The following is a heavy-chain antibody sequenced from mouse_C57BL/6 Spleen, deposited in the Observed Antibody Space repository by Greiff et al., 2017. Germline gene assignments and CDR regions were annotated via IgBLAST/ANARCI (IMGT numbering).Heavy chain of an antibody. CDR3: ARGTAQDSFAY. CDR1: GYTFTSYW. CDR2: IDPSDSET. J-gene: IGHJ3*01. Sequence: QVQLQQPGAELVRPGSSVKLSCKASGYTFTSYWMHWVKQRPIQGLEWIGNIDPSDSETHYNQKFKDKATLTVDKSSSTAYMQLSSLTSEDSAVYYCARGTAQDSFAYWGQGTLVTVSA. V-gene: IGHV1-52*01. D-gene: IGHD3-2*02.